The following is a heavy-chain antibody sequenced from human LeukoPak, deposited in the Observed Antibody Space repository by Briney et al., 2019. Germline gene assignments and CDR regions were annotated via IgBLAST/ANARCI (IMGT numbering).Heavy chain of an antibody. V-gene: IGHV3-30*04. Sequence: PGGSLRLSCAASGFTFSSYAMHWVRQAPGKGLEWVAVISDDGSNKYYADSVKGRFTIPRDNSKNTLYLQMNSLRPEDTAIYYCARVDDLDAFDIWGQGTMVTVSS. CDR1: GFTFSSYA. CDR2: ISDDGSNK. CDR3: ARVDDLDAFDI. D-gene: IGHD2-2*03. J-gene: IGHJ3*02.